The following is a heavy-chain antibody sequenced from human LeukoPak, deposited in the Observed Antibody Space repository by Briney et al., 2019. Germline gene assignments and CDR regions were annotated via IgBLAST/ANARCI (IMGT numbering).Heavy chain of an antibody. D-gene: IGHD6-25*01. CDR2: IKSKTDVGTT. CDR3: TADPQQRGGRYFHH. Sequence: GGSLRLSCASSRNTFSDAWMSWVRQAPGKGLEWVGRIKSKTDVGTTDHAAPVKGRFTVSRDDSKSTLYLEMSRLKTQRTGVYFCTADPQQRGGRYFHHWGQGTLVTVSS. CDR1: RNTFSDAW. V-gene: IGHV3-15*01. J-gene: IGHJ1*01.